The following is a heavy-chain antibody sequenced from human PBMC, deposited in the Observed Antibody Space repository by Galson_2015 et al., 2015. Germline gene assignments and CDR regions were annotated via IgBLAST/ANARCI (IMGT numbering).Heavy chain of an antibody. V-gene: IGHV3-33*01. D-gene: IGHD1-20*01. Sequence: SLRLSCAASGFTFSSYGMHWVRQAPGKGLEWVAVIWYDGSNKYYADSVKGRFTISRDNSKNTLYLQMNSLRAEDTAVYYCARAPLAIGLTFDYWGQGTLVTVSS. CDR3: ARAPLAIGLTFDY. CDR1: GFTFSSYG. CDR2: IWYDGSNK. J-gene: IGHJ4*02.